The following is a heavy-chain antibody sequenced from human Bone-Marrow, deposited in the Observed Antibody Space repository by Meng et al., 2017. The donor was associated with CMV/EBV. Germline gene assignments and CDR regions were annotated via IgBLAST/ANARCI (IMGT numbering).Heavy chain of an antibody. J-gene: IGHJ4*02. CDR1: GGSISGYH. CDR2: IDDSGRA. CDR3: GRTRSDGHFDY. V-gene: IGHV4-59*01. D-gene: IGHD5-24*01. Sequence: QVQLQESGPGLVKPSETLSLTCTVSGGSISGYHWSWIRQPPEKGLEWIGYIDDSGRANYSPSLKSRVTITVDRSKYQFSLTLNSVTTTDTAVYFCGRTRSDGHFDYWGQGTLVTVSS.